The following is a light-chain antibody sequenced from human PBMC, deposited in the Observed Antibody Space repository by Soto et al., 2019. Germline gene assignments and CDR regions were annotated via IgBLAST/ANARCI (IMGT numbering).Light chain of an antibody. Sequence: DIQMTQSPSTLSASVGDRVTITCRASQSISSWLARYQQKPGRALKLLIYKASSLESGVPSRFSGSGSGTEFTLTISSLQPDDFATYYCQQYNSYSPYTFGQGTKPEIK. CDR2: KAS. J-gene: IGKJ2*01. V-gene: IGKV1-5*03. CDR3: QQYNSYSPYT. CDR1: QSISSW.